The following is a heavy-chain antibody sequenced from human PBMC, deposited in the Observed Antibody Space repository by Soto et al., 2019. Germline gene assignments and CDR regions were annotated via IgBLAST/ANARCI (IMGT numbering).Heavy chain of an antibody. J-gene: IGHJ5*02. Sequence: ALVKVSCKASGYTFTSYGISWVRQAPGQGLEWMGWISAYNGNTNYAQKLQGRVTMTTDTSTSTAYMELRSLRSDDTAVYYCARRQRRGYSGYDFRYWFDPWGQGTLVTVSS. CDR2: ISAYNGNT. V-gene: IGHV1-18*01. D-gene: IGHD5-12*01. CDR3: ARRQRRGYSGYDFRYWFDP. CDR1: GYTFTSYG.